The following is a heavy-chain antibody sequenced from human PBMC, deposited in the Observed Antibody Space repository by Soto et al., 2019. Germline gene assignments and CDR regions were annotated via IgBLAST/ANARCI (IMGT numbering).Heavy chain of an antibody. CDR2: ISSGSDPI. D-gene: IGHD2-21*02. CDR3: AGGCGAGCFAAYALDV. J-gene: IGHJ6*02. CDR1: GFTFSTYS. Sequence: PGGSLRLSCVASGFTFSTYSMNWVRQAPGKGLEWVAYISSGSDPIYYADSVEGRFTLSRDNGKNSLFLQMNSLRDEDTAVYYCAGGCGAGCFAAYALDVRGQGTTVTVSS. V-gene: IGHV3-48*02.